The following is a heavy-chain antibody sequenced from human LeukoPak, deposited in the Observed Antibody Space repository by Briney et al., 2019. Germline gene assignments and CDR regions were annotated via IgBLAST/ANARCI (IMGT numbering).Heavy chain of an antibody. CDR2: IYYSGNR. J-gene: IGHJ4*02. CDR3: SRESGAFCPFGY. V-gene: IGHV4-39*07. CDR1: GGSISSSSYY. Sequence: PSETLSLTCSVSGGSISSSSYYWGWIRQPPGKGLEWIGHIYYSGNRLYNPSLKSRVTMSLDGSRNQLSLTLTSVTAADTAIYYCSRESGAFCPFGYWGQGTLVIVPP. D-gene: IGHD1-26*01.